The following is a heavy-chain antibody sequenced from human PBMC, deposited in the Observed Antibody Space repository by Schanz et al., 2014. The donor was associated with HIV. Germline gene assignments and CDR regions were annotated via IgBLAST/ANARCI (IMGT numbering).Heavy chain of an antibody. CDR3: TRGRFLERGGMDV. V-gene: IGHV3-30*03. CDR1: GFNFNSYG. J-gene: IGHJ6*02. D-gene: IGHD3-3*01. CDR2: ISYDGTKK. Sequence: QEQLVESGGGVVQPGRSLRLSCVASGFNFNSYGMHWVRQAPGKGLEWVAVISYDGTKKHYADSVKGRFTISRDNSKNSLSLLIKSLRAEDAAVYFCTRGRFLERGGMDVWGQGTAVTVSS.